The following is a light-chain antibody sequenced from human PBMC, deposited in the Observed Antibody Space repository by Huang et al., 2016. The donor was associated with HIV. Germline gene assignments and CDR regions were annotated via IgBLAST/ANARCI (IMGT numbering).Light chain of an antibody. CDR1: QAVLKNSNKKNY. Sequence: DIEMIQSPDSLTVSLGARAIINCKSSQAVLKNSNKKNYLAWYQQRPGQPPKVLIYWASSRESGVPDRFSGSGSGTDFNLTISSLQPEDLAVYYCQQYYSPPYTFGQGTRLEI. J-gene: IGKJ2*01. V-gene: IGKV4-1*01. CDR2: WAS. CDR3: QQYYSPPYT.